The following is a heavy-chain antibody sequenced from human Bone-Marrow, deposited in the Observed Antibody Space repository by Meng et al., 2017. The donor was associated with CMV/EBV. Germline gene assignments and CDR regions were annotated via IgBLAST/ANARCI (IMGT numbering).Heavy chain of an antibody. Sequence: SETLSLTCTVSGGSISSYYWSWIRQPPGKGLEWIGYIYYSGSTNYNPPLKSRVTISVDTSKNQFSLKLSSVTAADTAVYYCARDHIGCSSTSCYTYFDYWGQGTLVTVSS. CDR1: GGSISSYY. J-gene: IGHJ4*02. V-gene: IGHV4-59*01. CDR2: IYYSGST. D-gene: IGHD2-2*02. CDR3: ARDHIGCSSTSCYTYFDY.